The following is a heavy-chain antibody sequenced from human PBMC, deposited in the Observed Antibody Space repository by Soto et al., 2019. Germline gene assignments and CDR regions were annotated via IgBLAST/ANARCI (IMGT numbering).Heavy chain of an antibody. CDR2: FNIGNGNT. CDR3: ARDSWGFDY. Sequence: ASVEVSCKXSGYTFTSYSMHWVRQAPGQRLEWVGWFNIGNGNTEFSQKFQGRVTITRDTSASTDYMELSSLTSEDTAVYYCARDSWGFDYWGQGTLVTVSS. V-gene: IGHV1-3*04. D-gene: IGHD7-27*01. CDR1: GYTFTSYS. J-gene: IGHJ4*02.